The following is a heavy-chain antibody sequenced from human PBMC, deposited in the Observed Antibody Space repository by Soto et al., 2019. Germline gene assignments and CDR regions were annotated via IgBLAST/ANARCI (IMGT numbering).Heavy chain of an antibody. CDR1: GFHFNSYT. Sequence: EVQLVESGGGLVKPGGSLRLSCAASGFHFNSYTMNWVRQAPGKGLEWVSSIDSSSGFIYYADSVKGRFAISRDNAKNSLFLHMNSLRAEDTAVYYCAREVVIMSSLDYWGQGTLVTVSS. CDR2: IDSSSGFI. CDR3: AREVVIMSSLDY. J-gene: IGHJ4*02. V-gene: IGHV3-21*01. D-gene: IGHD3-3*01.